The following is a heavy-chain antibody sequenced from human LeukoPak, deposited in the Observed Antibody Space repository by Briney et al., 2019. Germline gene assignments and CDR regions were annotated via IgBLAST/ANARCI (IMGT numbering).Heavy chain of an antibody. CDR1: GFTFNSYA. J-gene: IGHJ3*02. V-gene: IGHV3-23*01. Sequence: PGGSLRLSCAASGFTFNSYAMSWVRQAPGKGLEWVSGISGSGGSTNYADSVKGRFTISRDNSKNTLYLQMNCLRDEDTAVYYCAKDSRYSGNYKAFDIWGQGTMVTVSS. CDR2: ISGSGGST. CDR3: AKDSRYSGNYKAFDI. D-gene: IGHD1-26*01.